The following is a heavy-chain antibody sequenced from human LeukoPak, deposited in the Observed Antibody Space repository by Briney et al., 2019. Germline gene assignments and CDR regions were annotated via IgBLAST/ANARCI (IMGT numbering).Heavy chain of an antibody. D-gene: IGHD3-10*01. CDR3: ARSGIGAKNDAFDI. J-gene: IGHJ3*02. V-gene: IGHV1-45*02. CDR1: GYTFTSYA. CDR2: ITPFNGNT. Sequence: GASVKVSCKASGYTFTSYAMNWVRQAPGQGLEWMGWITPFNGNTNYAQKFQDRVTITRDRSMSTAYMELSSLRSEDTAMYYCARSGIGAKNDAFDIWGQGTMVTVSS.